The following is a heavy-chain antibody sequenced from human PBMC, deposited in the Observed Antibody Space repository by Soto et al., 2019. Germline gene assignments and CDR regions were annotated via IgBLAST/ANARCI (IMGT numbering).Heavy chain of an antibody. Sequence: EVQLLESGGGVEQPGGSLRLSCTTSGFTLSSSAMSWARRAPGRGLEWVSVIGGTDGTTYYADSVRGRFTISIDNSQNTLYLQMNPRRAEETAVYYCAKYKQRSDWFDPWGQGTLVTVSS. CDR1: GFTLSSSA. J-gene: IGHJ5*02. CDR2: IGGTDGTT. CDR3: AKYKQRSDWFDP. V-gene: IGHV3-23*01. D-gene: IGHD1-20*01.